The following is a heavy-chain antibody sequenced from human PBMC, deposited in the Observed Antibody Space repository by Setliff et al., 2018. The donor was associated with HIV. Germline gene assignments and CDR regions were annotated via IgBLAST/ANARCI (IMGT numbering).Heavy chain of an antibody. Sequence: GGSLRLSCAASRFTFSNYGMYWVRQAPGKGLKWVAFIRYDGDNQYYADSVRGRFTISRDNAKNSLYLQMNSLRAGDTAVYYCLRGGSFGDIPNCWGQGTLVTVSS. V-gene: IGHV3-30*02. D-gene: IGHD4-17*01. CDR1: RFTFSNYG. CDR2: IRYDGDNQ. CDR3: LRGGSFGDIPNC. J-gene: IGHJ4*02.